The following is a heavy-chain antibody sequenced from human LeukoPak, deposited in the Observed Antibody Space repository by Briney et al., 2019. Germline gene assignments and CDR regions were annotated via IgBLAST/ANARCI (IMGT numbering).Heavy chain of an antibody. D-gene: IGHD6-19*01. CDR2: IYYTGST. V-gene: IGHV4-59*08. J-gene: IGHJ4*02. CDR1: GGSISSHY. CDR3: ARHGVVVGGWHFYFDY. Sequence: SETLSLTCSVSGGSISSHYWSWIRQPPGKGLEWIGYIYYTGSTNYNPSLKSRVTIDVDTSNNLFSLKLTSVSAADTAVHFCARHGVVVGGWHFYFDYWGQGSLVSVSS.